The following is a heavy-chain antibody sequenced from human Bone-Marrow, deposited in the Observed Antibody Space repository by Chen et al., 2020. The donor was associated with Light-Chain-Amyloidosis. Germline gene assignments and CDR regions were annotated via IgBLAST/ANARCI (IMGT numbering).Heavy chain of an antibody. CDR1: GFTFSSFP. CDR2: ISGSGSST. Sequence: EVQLLESGGGLVQPGGSLRLSCAASGFTFSSFPMSWVRQAPGKGLAWTSGISGSGSSTSYAESVKGRFTISRDKSKNKLYLQMNSLRTEDAAIYYCSREVTTNYGMDVWGQGTAVTVSS. J-gene: IGHJ6*02. D-gene: IGHD3-10*01. V-gene: IGHV3-23*01. CDR3: SREVTTNYGMDV.